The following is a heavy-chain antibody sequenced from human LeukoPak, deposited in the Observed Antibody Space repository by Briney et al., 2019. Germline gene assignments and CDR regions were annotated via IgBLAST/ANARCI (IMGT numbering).Heavy chain of an antibody. CDR3: ARGQDPAAIDY. Sequence: ASVKVSCKASGYTFTSYYMHWVRQAPGQGLEWMGWMNPNSGNTGYAQKFQGRVTMTRNTSISTAYMELSSLRSEDTAVYYCARGQDPAAIDYWGQGTLVTVSS. D-gene: IGHD2-2*01. J-gene: IGHJ4*02. V-gene: IGHV1-8*02. CDR1: GYTFTSYY. CDR2: MNPNSGNT.